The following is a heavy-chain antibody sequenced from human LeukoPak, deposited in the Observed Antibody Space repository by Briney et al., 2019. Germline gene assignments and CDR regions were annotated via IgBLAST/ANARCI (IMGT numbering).Heavy chain of an antibody. D-gene: IGHD3-10*01. J-gene: IGHJ4*02. V-gene: IGHV3-7*01. CDR2: IKQDGTEI. CDR1: GFTFSSYW. Sequence: GGSLRLSCAVSGFTFSSYWMSWVRQAPGKGLEWVATIKQDGTEISYVDSVKGRFTISRDNAKSSLYLQMNSLRAEDTAVYYCARDWFGDFDCWGQGTLVTVSS. CDR3: ARDWFGDFDC.